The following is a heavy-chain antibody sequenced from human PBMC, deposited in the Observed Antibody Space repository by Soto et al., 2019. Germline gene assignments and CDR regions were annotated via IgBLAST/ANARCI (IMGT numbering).Heavy chain of an antibody. CDR1: GFTFSSYG. CDR3: AKSTPVVVTATELDY. Sequence: QVQLVESGGGVVQPGRSLRLSCAASGFTFSSYGMHWVRQAPGKGLEWVAVISYDGSNKYYADSVKGRFTISRDNSKNALYLRMNSQRAEDTSVYYCAKSTPVVVTATELDYWGQATVVTASS. D-gene: IGHD2-21*02. V-gene: IGHV3-30*18. CDR2: ISYDGSNK. J-gene: IGHJ4*02.